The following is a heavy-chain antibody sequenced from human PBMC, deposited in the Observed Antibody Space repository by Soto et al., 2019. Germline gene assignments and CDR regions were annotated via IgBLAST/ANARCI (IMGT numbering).Heavy chain of an antibody. Sequence: QVQLVESGGGVVQPGRSLRLSCAASGFTFSSYAMHWVRQAPGKGLEWVAVISYDGSNKYYADSVKGRFTISRDNSKNTLYLQMNSLRAEDTAVYYCARDGWDYGGTPWGAYYYYGMDVWGQGTTVTVSS. J-gene: IGHJ6*02. CDR2: ISYDGSNK. CDR3: ARDGWDYGGTPWGAYYYYGMDV. V-gene: IGHV3-30-3*01. D-gene: IGHD4-17*01. CDR1: GFTFSSYA.